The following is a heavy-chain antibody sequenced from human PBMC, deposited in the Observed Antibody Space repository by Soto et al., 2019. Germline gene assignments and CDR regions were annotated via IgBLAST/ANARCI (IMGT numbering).Heavy chain of an antibody. CDR1: GGSISVYY. CDR2: IYNSGST. V-gene: IGHV4-59*01. CDR3: ARVLSGVVDHHFDS. J-gene: IGHJ4*02. Sequence: QVQLQESGPGLVKPSETLSLTCTVSGGSISVYYWSWIRQPPGKGLEWIGYIYNSGSTNSNPSLKSRVTISVDTSKNQFSLNLSSVTAADTAVYYCARVLSGVVDHHFDSWGQGTLVTVSS. D-gene: IGHD3-10*02.